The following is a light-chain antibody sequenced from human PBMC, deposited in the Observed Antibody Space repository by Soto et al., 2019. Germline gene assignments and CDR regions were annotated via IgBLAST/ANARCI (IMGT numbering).Light chain of an antibody. CDR2: DAR. CDR3: QVWDTTTDQYI. V-gene: IGLV3-21*02. Sequence: SSELTQPRSVSVAPGQTATISCRGDDVGGKSVQWYQQKPGQAPVLVLYDARDRPSGIPERFSGSNSGNTATLTISWVEAGDEADFYCQVWDTTTDQYIFGSGTKVTVL. CDR1: DVGGKS. J-gene: IGLJ1*01.